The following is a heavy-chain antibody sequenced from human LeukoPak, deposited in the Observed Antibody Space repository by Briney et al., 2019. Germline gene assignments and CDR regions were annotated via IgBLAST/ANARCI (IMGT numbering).Heavy chain of an antibody. CDR3: ARHLSSSWFYLDY. Sequence: SETLSLTCTVSGGSISSYYWSWIRQPPGKGLEWIGYIYCSGSTNYSPSLKSRVTISVDTPKNQFSLKLSSVIAADTAVYYCARHLSSSWFYLDYWGQGTLVTVSS. J-gene: IGHJ4*02. CDR1: GGSISSYY. CDR2: IYCSGST. V-gene: IGHV4-59*08. D-gene: IGHD6-13*01.